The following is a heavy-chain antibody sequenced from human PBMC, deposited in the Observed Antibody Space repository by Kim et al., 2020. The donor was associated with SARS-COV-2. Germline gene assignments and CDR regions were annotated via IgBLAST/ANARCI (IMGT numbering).Heavy chain of an antibody. CDR1: GYTFTGYY. J-gene: IGHJ4*02. Sequence: ASVMVSCKASGYTFTGYYMHWVRQAPGQGLEWMGRINPNSGGTNYAQKFQGRVTMTRDTSISTAYMELSRLRSDDTAVYYCPRVGGYGIAVAGAFDYWGQGTLVTVSS. D-gene: IGHD6-19*01. CDR2: INPNSGGT. CDR3: PRVGGYGIAVAGAFDY. V-gene: IGHV1-2*06.